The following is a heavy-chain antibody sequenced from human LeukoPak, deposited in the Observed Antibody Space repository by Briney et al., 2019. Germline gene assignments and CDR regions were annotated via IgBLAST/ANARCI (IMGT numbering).Heavy chain of an antibody. CDR1: EFTFSTYA. V-gene: IGHV3-23*01. CDR2: ISGPGAST. D-gene: IGHD6-19*01. CDR3: ARDHTGGSGWFDY. Sequence: GGSLRLSCAAFEFTFSTYAMHWVRQAPRKGLEWVSAISGPGASTYYTDSVKGRFTISRDNSNNTLFLQMNSLRAEDTAVYYCARDHTGGSGWFDYWGQGTLVTVSS. J-gene: IGHJ4*02.